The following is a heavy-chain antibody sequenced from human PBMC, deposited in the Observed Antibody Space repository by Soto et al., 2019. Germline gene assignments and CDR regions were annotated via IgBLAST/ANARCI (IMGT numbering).Heavy chain of an antibody. Sequence: QAQLVQSGAEVRKPGASVKVSCKASGYTFYSHSISWVRQAPGQGLEWMGRINADYGNTQYAQKFRGRVTMTTDTYTTTVYMELTNLISDDTAVYYCARCIQGDYYYGMDVWGQGTTVTVYS. CDR2: INADYGNT. J-gene: IGHJ6*02. CDR1: GYTFYSHS. CDR3: ARCIQGDYYYGMDV. V-gene: IGHV1-18*01. D-gene: IGHD5-18*01.